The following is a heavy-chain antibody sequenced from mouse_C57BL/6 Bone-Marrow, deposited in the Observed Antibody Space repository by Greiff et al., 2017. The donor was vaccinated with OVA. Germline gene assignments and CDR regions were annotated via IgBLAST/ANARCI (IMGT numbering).Heavy chain of an antibody. Sequence: QVQLQQPGAELVMPGASVKLSCKASGYTFTSYWMHWVKQRPGKGLAWIGEIDPSDSYTNYNQKFKGKSTLTVDKFSSTAYMQLSSLTSEDSAVYYCAREGAYGKGYFDVWCTGTTVTVSS. CDR3: AREGAYGKGYFDV. CDR2: IDPSDSYT. V-gene: IGHV1-69*01. CDR1: GYTFTSYW. D-gene: IGHD2-1*01. J-gene: IGHJ1*03.